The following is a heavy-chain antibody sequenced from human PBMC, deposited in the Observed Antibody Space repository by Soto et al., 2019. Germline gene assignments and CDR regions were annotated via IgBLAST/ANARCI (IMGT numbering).Heavy chain of an antibody. CDR3: AKDRDDSSGYLDY. Sequence: PGGSLRLSCAASGFTFSSYGMHWVRQAPGKGLEWVAVISYDGSNKYYADSVKGRLTISRDNSKNTLYLQMNSLRAEDTAVYYCAKDRDDSSGYLDYWGQGTLVTVSS. V-gene: IGHV3-30*18. CDR2: ISYDGSNK. J-gene: IGHJ4*02. CDR1: GFTFSSYG. D-gene: IGHD3-22*01.